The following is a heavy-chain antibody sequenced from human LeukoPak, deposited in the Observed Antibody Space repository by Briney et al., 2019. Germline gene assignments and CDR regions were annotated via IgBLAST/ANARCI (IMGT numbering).Heavy chain of an antibody. D-gene: IGHD3-22*01. CDR1: GFTFSTYA. CDR3: AKDIWYDYDSSSSGQRVYFVN. Sequence: QPGGSLRLSCAASGFTFSTYAMSWVRQAPGQGLEWVSVITGGGSTIHYADSVKGRFTISRDNSKNTLYLQMNSLRAEDTAIYYCAKDIWYDYDSSSSGQRVYFVNWGQGTQVTVSS. J-gene: IGHJ4*02. V-gene: IGHV3-23*01. CDR2: ITGGGSTI.